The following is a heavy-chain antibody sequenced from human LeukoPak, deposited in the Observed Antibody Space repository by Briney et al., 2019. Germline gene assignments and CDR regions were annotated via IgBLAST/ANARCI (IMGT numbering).Heavy chain of an antibody. Sequence: PGGSLRLSCAASGFTFSNYAMSWVRQAPGRGLEWVSTISDSGDNTYYADSVKGRFTISRDNSENTLYLQMNSLRAEDTAVYYCARDGWRPDCSGGSCYPFDPWGRGTLITVSS. CDR1: GFTFSNYA. J-gene: IGHJ5*02. CDR2: ISDSGDNT. V-gene: IGHV3-23*01. D-gene: IGHD2-15*01. CDR3: ARDGWRPDCSGGSCYPFDP.